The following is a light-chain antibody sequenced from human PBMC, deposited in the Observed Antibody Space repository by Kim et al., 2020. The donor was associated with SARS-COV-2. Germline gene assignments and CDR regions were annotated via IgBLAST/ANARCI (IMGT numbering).Light chain of an antibody. Sequence: EIVLTQSPGTLSLSPGERATLSCRASQSVSSSYLAWYQQKPGQAPRLLIYGVSSRATGIPDRFSGSESGTDFTLTISRLEPEDFAVYYCQQYGSSWKFGQGTKVDIK. CDR2: GVS. J-gene: IGKJ1*01. V-gene: IGKV3-20*01. CDR1: QSVSSSY. CDR3: QQYGSSWK.